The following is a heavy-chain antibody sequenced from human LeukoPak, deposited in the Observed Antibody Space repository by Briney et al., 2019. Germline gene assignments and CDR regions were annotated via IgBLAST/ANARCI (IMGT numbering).Heavy chain of an antibody. CDR3: AREYCSSTSCYAYSGAFDI. V-gene: IGHV4-30-2*01. Sequence: SGTLSLTCAVSGGSISSGGYSWSWIRQPPGKGLEWIGYIYHSGSTYYNPSLKSRVTISVDRSKNQFSLKLSSVTAADTAVYYCAREYCSSTSCYAYSGAFDIWGQGTMVTVSS. D-gene: IGHD2-2*01. CDR2: IYHSGST. J-gene: IGHJ3*02. CDR1: GGSISSGGYS.